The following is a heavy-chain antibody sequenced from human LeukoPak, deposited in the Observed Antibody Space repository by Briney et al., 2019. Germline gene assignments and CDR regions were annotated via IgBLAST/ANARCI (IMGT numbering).Heavy chain of an antibody. Sequence: GGSLRLSCATSGFTFSSYWMSWVRQTPGKGLEWVAFIRYDGSNKYYADSVKGRFTISRDNSKNTLYLQMNSLRAEDTAVYYCAKAPAGSRYYYMDVWGKGTTVTVSS. CDR3: AKAPAGSRYYYMDV. CDR1: GFTFSSYW. D-gene: IGHD2-2*01. V-gene: IGHV3-30*02. CDR2: IRYDGSNK. J-gene: IGHJ6*03.